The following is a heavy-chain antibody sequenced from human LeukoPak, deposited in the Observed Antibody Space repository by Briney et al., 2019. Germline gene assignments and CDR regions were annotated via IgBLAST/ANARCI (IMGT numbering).Heavy chain of an antibody. D-gene: IGHD6-13*01. CDR2: IYSGGST. CDR1: GFIVSSNY. J-gene: IGHJ4*02. V-gene: IGHV3-53*01. Sequence: GGSLRLSCAASGFIVSSNYMSWVRQAPGKGLGWVSVIYSGGSTYYADSVKGRFTISRDNSKNTLYLQMNSLRAEDAAVYYCARGSIAAAGTGVYDYWGQGTLVTVSS. CDR3: ARGSIAAAGTGVYDY.